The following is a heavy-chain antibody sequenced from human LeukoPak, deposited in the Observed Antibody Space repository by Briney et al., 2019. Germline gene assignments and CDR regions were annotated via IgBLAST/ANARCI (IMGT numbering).Heavy chain of an antibody. CDR1: GYTFTGYY. CDR2: INPNSGGT. Sequence: GASVKVSCKASGYTFTGYYMHWVRQAPGQGLEWMGWINPNSGGTNYAQKFQGRATMTRDTSISTACMELSRLRSDDTAVYYCARERWLQLVYWGQGTLVTVSS. J-gene: IGHJ4*02. V-gene: IGHV1-2*02. D-gene: IGHD5-24*01. CDR3: ARERWLQLVY.